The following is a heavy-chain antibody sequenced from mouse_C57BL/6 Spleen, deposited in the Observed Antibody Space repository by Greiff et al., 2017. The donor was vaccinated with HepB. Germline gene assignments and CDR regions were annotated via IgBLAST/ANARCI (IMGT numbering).Heavy chain of an antibody. CDR3: ARSAYDGYYGWYFDV. CDR1: GYTFTSYW. Sequence: FQLQQPGAELVMPGASVKLSCKASGYTFTSYWMHWVKQRPGQGLEWIGEIDPSDSYTNYNQKFKGKSTLTVDKSSSTAYMQLSSLTSEDSAVYYCARSAYDGYYGWYFDVWGTGTTVTVSS. D-gene: IGHD2-3*01. J-gene: IGHJ1*03. V-gene: IGHV1-69*01. CDR2: IDPSDSYT.